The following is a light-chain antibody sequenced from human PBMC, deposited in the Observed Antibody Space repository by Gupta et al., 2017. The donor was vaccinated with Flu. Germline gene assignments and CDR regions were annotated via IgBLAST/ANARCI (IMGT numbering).Light chain of an antibody. J-gene: IGLJ3*02. CDR3: AAWDDSLSGRV. CDR1: SSNIGSNY. V-gene: IGLV1-47*01. Sequence: SVLTQPPSASGTPGPRVTISCSGSSSNIGSNYVYWYQQLPGTAPNLLIYRNNQRPSAVPDRFSGSKSGTSASLASSWLRAEDEADYYCAAWDDSLSGRVFGGGTKLTVL. CDR2: RNN.